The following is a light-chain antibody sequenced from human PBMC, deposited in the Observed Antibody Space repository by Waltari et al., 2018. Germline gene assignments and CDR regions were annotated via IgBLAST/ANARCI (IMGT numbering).Light chain of an antibody. CDR1: SNDLGTYNL. CDR2: EGT. J-gene: IGLJ1*01. CDR3: CSYAGSTTFLYV. Sequence: QSALTQPASVSGSPGQSITISCTGSSNDLGTYNLVSWDQQHPGKAPKHMIYEGTERPSGVSNRFSGSKSGNTASLTISGLQAEDEADYYCCSYAGSTTFLYVFGTGTKVTVL. V-gene: IGLV2-23*01.